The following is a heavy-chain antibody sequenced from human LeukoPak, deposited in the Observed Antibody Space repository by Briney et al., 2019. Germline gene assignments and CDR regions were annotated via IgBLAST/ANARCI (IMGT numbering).Heavy chain of an antibody. D-gene: IGHD4-17*01. J-gene: IGHJ4*02. CDR1: GFSFSAAW. CDR3: ATEYYGAYNY. V-gene: IGHV3-15*01. CDR2: IKSNSAGGAT. Sequence: GGSLRLSCAASGFSFSAAWMSWVRQAPGKGLEWVGCIKSNSAGGATDYAAPVKGRFTISRDDSKNTLYLQMNSLKTEDTAVYFCATEYYGAYNYWGQGTLVTVSS.